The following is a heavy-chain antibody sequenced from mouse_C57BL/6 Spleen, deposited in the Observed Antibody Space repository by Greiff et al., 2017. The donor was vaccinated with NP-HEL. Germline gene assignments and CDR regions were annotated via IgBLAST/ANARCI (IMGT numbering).Heavy chain of an antibody. D-gene: IGHD1-1*01. V-gene: IGHV3-6*01. Sequence: EVHLVESGPGLVKPSQSLSLTCSVTGFSITSGYYWNWIRQFPGNKLEWMGYISYDGSNNYNPSLQNRISITRDTSKNQFFLKLNSVTTEDTATDYCARDPLITTVVDWYFDVWGTGTTVTVSS. CDR3: ARDPLITTVVDWYFDV. CDR2: ISYDGSN. CDR1: GFSITSGYY. J-gene: IGHJ1*03.